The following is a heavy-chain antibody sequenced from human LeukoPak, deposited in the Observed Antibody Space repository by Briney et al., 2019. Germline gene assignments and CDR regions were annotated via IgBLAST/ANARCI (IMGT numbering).Heavy chain of an antibody. Sequence: GGSLRLSCATSGFTFSSYAMHWVRQATGKGLEWVSAIGTAGDTFYPGSVKGRFTISRENAKNSLSLQMNSLRAEDTAVYYCVRQQTPHGNFDYWGQGTLVTVSS. CDR1: GFTFSSYA. J-gene: IGHJ4*02. CDR2: IGTAGDT. V-gene: IGHV3-13*01. D-gene: IGHD1-26*01. CDR3: VRQQTPHGNFDY.